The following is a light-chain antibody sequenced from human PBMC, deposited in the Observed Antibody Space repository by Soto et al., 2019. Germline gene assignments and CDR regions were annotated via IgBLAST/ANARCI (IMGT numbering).Light chain of an antibody. Sequence: QSAMTQLPSVSAAPGQKVTISCSGSSSNIGGNSVSWYQQLPGTAPKLLIYDDNKRPSGIPDRFSGSKSGTSATLGITGFQTGDEADYYCGSWDSSLSAYVFGTGTKLTVL. CDR3: GSWDSSLSAYV. CDR1: SSNIGGNS. J-gene: IGLJ1*01. CDR2: DDN. V-gene: IGLV1-51*01.